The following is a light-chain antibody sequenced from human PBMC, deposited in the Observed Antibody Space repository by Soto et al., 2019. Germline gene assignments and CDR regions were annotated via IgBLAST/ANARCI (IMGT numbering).Light chain of an antibody. CDR2: GAS. V-gene: IGKV1-5*01. CDR1: QSISNW. CDR3: QQYSTFSWT. J-gene: IGKJ1*01. Sequence: DIEMTQSPSTLTTSVGDRVTITCRASQSISNWLAWYQQKPGKAPKLLIYGASTLESGVPSRFSGSGSGTDFALTISSLQPDDFATYYCQQYSTFSWTFGHGTKVEIK.